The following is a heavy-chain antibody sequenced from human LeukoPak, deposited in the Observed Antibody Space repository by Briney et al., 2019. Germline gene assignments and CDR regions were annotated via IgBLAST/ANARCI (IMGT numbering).Heavy chain of an antibody. CDR1: GYTFTSYG. CDR3: ARSRAVVTHFDY. V-gene: IGHV1-18*01. Sequence: ASVKVSCKASGYTFTSYGISWVRQAPGQGLEWMGWISAYNGNTNYAQKLQGRVTMTTDTSTSTAYMELRSLRPDDTAVYYCARSRAVVTHFDYWGQGTLVTVSS. CDR2: ISAYNGNT. D-gene: IGHD4-23*01. J-gene: IGHJ4*02.